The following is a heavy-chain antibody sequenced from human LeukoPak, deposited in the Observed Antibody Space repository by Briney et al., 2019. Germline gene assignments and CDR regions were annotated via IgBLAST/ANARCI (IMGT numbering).Heavy chain of an antibody. V-gene: IGHV4-34*01. CDR1: GGSFSGYY. Sequence: SETLSLTCAVYGGSFSGYYWSWIRQPPGKGLEWIGEINHSGSANYNPSLKSRVTISVDTSKNQFSLKLSSVTAADTAVYYCASYNYDFWSGYEYWGQGTLVTVSS. J-gene: IGHJ4*02. CDR3: ASYNYDFWSGYEY. CDR2: INHSGSA. D-gene: IGHD3-3*01.